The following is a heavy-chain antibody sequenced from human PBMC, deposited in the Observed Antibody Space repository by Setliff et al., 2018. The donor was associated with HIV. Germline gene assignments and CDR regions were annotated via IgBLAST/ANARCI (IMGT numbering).Heavy chain of an antibody. CDR2: FYYSGFT. J-gene: IGHJ6*03. D-gene: IGHD4-17*01. CDR1: GGSITSSLYY. Sequence: TSETLSLTCTVSGGSITSSLYYWTWIRQHPGKGLEWIGYFYYSGFTYYNPSLKSRVTISIDTSNNQFSLKLKSVTAADTAVYYCATPVTSRDYYYMDVWGKGTTVTVSS. V-gene: IGHV4-31*03. CDR3: ATPVTSRDYYYMDV.